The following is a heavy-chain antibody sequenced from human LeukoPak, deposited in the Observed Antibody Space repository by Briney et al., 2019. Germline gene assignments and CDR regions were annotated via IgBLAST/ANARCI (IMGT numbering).Heavy chain of an antibody. V-gene: IGHV3-15*01. D-gene: IGHD6-19*01. Sequence: PGASLRLSCVASGFTFSNYAMSWVRQAPGKGLEWVGRIKSKTDYETTDYAAPVKDRFTISRDDSKNTLYLQMNSLKTEDTAVYFCTTKSAVAGIIDYWGQGTLVTVSS. J-gene: IGHJ4*02. CDR3: TTKSAVAGIIDY. CDR2: IKSKTDYETT. CDR1: GFTFSNYA.